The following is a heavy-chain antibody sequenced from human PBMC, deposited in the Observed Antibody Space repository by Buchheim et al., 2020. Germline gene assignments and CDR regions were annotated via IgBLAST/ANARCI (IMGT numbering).Heavy chain of an antibody. CDR1: GFTFSSYG. CDR3: AKLSGATVNFDY. Sequence: QVQLVESGGGVVQPGRSLRLSCAASGFTFSSYGMHWVRQAPGKGLEWVAVISYDGSNKYYADSVKGRFTISRDNSKNTLYLQMNSLRAEDTAVYYCAKLSGATVNFDYWGQGTL. D-gene: IGHD1-26*01. J-gene: IGHJ4*02. V-gene: IGHV3-30*18. CDR2: ISYDGSNK.